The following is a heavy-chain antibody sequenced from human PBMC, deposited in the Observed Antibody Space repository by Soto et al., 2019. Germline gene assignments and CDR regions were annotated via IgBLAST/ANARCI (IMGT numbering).Heavy chain of an antibody. D-gene: IGHD6-25*01. CDR1: GGIFSKFG. CDR2: IIPMFGTA. V-gene: IGHV1-69*01. Sequence: QVQLVQSGAEVKKPGSSVKVSCKASGGIFSKFGISWVRRAPGQGLEWMGGIIPMFGTAHYAQKFQGRVTIIADESTTTVYMELSSLRSEDTAVYYCARPAAEESEFFDYWGQGTLVTVSS. CDR3: ARPAAEESEFFDY. J-gene: IGHJ4*02.